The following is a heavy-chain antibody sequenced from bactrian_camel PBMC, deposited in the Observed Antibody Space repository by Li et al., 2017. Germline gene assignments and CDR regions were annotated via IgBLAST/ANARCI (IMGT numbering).Heavy chain of an antibody. Sequence: HVQLVESGGGSVQPGETLRLSCTASGFTFSSYWMYWVRQAPGKGLEWVSRITISGSDTYYADSVKGRFTISQDNARKTVYLQMNNLKPEDTDRYFCAAETQCAVYHSCSYCRQYQSWGQGTQVTVSS. CDR2: ITISGSDT. V-gene: IGHV3S6*01. D-gene: IGHD2*01. CDR3: AAETQCAVYHSCSYCRQYQS. CDR1: GFTFSSYW. J-gene: IGHJ4*01.